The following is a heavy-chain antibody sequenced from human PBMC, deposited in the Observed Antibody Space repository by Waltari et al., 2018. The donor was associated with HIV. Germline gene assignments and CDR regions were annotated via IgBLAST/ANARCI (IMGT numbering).Heavy chain of an antibody. Sequence: EVQLVESGGGLVQPGGSLRLSCAASGFTFSRHWMTWVRQAPGKGLEWVANIKQDGSGKYYVDSVRGRFTISRDNAKNSLYLQMNTLRAEDTAVYYCARGPRLVPWYVDLWGRGTLVTVSS. V-gene: IGHV3-7*01. CDR3: ARGPRLVPWYVDL. D-gene: IGHD6-19*01. CDR2: IKQDGSGK. CDR1: GFTFSRHW. J-gene: IGHJ2*01.